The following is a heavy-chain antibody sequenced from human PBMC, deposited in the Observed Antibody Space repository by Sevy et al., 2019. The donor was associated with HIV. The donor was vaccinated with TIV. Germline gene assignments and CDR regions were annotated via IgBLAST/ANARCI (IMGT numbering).Heavy chain of an antibody. V-gene: IGHV3-7*01. CDR1: GFTFSSYW. Sequence: GGSLRLSCAASGFTFSSYWMSWVRQAPGKGLEWVANIKQDGSEKYYVDSVKGRFTISRDNAKNSLYLQMNSLRAEDTAVYYCARDSAVLWIGEEGGDAFDIWGQGTMVTVSS. CDR3: ARDSAVLWIGEEGGDAFDI. D-gene: IGHD3-10*01. J-gene: IGHJ3*02. CDR2: IKQDGSEK.